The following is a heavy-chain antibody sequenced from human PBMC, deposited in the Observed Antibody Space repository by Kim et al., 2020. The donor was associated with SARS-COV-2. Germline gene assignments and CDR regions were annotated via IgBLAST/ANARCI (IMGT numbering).Heavy chain of an antibody. CDR3: TGGRADDY. V-gene: IGHV3-7*01. CDR1: GFTFSSYS. Sequence: GGSLRLSCAASGFTFSSYSMTWVRQALGNGLEWVGYIKQDGSEKYYIDSVKGRFTIARDNAKNSLYLQMNSQRAEDTAVYSCTGGRADDYFGQRTLVTVS. CDR2: IKQDGSEK. J-gene: IGHJ4*02.